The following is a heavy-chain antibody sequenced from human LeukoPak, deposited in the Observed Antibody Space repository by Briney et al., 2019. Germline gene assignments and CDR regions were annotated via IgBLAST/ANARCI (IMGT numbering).Heavy chain of an antibody. Sequence: SDTLSLTCTVSGGSISSYYWSWMRQPPGKGLEWIGYIYYSGSTNYNPSLKSRVTISVDTSKNQFSLKLSSVTAADTAVYYCARGADTAMVTGYYFDYWGQGTLVTVSS. CDR2: IYYSGST. D-gene: IGHD5-18*01. CDR1: GGSISSYY. J-gene: IGHJ4*02. V-gene: IGHV4-59*08. CDR3: ARGADTAMVTGYYFDY.